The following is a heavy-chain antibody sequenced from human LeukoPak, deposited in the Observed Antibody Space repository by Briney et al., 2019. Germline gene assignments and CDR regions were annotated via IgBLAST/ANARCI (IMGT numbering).Heavy chain of an antibody. Sequence: SETLSLTCTVSDDSITIYYWTWIRQPLGKGLEWIGYIDHTGSTNYNPSLNSRVTISVDTSKNQFSLKLSSVTAADTAVYYCARDIYCSSTSCYNGFEIFDYWGQGTLVTVSS. CDR3: ARDIYCSSTSCYNGFEIFDY. V-gene: IGHV4-59*01. J-gene: IGHJ4*02. D-gene: IGHD2-2*01. CDR2: IDHTGST. CDR1: DDSITIYY.